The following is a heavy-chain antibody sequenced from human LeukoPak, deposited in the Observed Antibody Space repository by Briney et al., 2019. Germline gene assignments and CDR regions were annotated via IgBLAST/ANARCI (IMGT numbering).Heavy chain of an antibody. Sequence: GASVKVSCKASGYTFTSYGISWVRQAPGQGLEWMGWISAYNGNTNYAQKLQGRVTMTTDTSTSTAYMELRSLRSDDTAVCYCARDLTGTAQLGYFDYWGQGTLVTVSS. J-gene: IGHJ4*02. CDR2: ISAYNGNT. D-gene: IGHD1-1*01. V-gene: IGHV1-18*01. CDR1: GYTFTSYG. CDR3: ARDLTGTAQLGYFDY.